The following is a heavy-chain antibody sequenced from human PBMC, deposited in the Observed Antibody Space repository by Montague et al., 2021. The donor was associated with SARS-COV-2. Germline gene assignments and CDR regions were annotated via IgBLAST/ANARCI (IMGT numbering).Heavy chain of an antibody. Sequence: SETLSLTCAVYGGSFSGYYWTWIRQSPGKGLEWIAEINHSGTTNYNFNPSLRSRVTISVDMSKGQFSLKLSSVTAADTGVYYCARWDPQTLTLIGLRGKSASDYWGQGTLVTVSS. CDR1: GGSFSGYY. CDR2: INHSGTT. V-gene: IGHV4-34*01. D-gene: IGHD4-23*01. J-gene: IGHJ4*02. CDR3: ARWDPQTLTLIGLRGKSASDY.